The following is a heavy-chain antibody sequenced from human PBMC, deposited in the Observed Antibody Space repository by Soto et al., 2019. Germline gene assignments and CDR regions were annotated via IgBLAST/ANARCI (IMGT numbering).Heavy chain of an antibody. D-gene: IGHD2-15*01. V-gene: IGHV3-23*01. CDR1: GFMFSRYV. CDR2: ISDTGGST. J-gene: IGHJ4*02. Sequence: EVQLLDSGGGLVQPGGSLRLSCAASGFMFSRYVMRWVRQAPGKGLEWVSSISDTGGSTYYTDSEKGRFTISRDNSKNTLFRQMNSLSADDRAVYSCARAYCSGDTCHHTDYWGQGTLVTVSS. CDR3: ARAYCSGDTCHHTDY.